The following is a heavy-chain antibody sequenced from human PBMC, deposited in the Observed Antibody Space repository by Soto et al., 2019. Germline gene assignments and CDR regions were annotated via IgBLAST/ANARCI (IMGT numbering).Heavy chain of an antibody. CDR3: ARGEITLLGGMDV. CDR2: INHSGTS. CDR1: GGSFRGYY. D-gene: IGHD3-10*01. Sequence: SETLSLTSTVSGGSFRGYYWGWVRQPPGKGLEWIGEINHSGTSNYHPSLKSRVTISVATSKNQFSLTVNSVTPADTAVYYCARGEITLLGGMDVWGQGTTVTFSS. V-gene: IGHV4-34*01. J-gene: IGHJ6*02.